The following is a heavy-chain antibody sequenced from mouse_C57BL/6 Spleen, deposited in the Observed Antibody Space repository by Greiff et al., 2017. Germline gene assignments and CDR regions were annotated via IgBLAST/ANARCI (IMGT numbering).Heavy chain of an antibody. V-gene: IGHV1-55*01. J-gene: IGHJ4*01. D-gene: IGHD2-4*01. CDR3: ARGRRSYYDYDDYAMDY. CDR2: IYPGSGST. CDR1: GYTFTSYW. Sequence: VQLQQPGAELVKPGASVKMSCKASGYTFTSYWITWVKQRPGQGLEWIGDIYPGSGSTNYNEKFKSKATLTVDTSSSTAYMQLSSLTSEDSAVYYCARGRRSYYDYDDYAMDYWGQGTSGTVSS.